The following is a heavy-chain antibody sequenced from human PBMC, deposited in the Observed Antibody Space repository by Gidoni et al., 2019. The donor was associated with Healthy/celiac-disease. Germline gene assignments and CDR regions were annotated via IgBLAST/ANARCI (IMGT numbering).Heavy chain of an antibody. CDR2: IIPIFGTA. V-gene: IGHV1-69*06. CDR3: ARVGGGSSLNWSDP. J-gene: IGHJ5*02. CDR1: GGTFSSYA. D-gene: IGHD1-26*01. Sequence: QVPLVQSGAEVKKPGSSVKVSCKDAGGTFSSYAISWVRQAPGQGLAWMGGIIPIFGTATYARKFQGRVTITAAKSTRTAYMGLSSLGSEDPAVYYWARVGGGSSLNWSDPWGQGTLVTVSS.